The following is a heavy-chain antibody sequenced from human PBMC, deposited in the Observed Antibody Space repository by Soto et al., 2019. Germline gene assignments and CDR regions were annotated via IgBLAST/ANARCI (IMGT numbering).Heavy chain of an antibody. CDR1: GFTFSAYG. CDR3: ARAHGPSLGSCLDL. CDR2: IWYDGGSE. J-gene: IGHJ5*02. D-gene: IGHD2-2*01. V-gene: IGHV3-33*01. Sequence: QVQLVESGGGVVQPGRSLRLSCAASGFTFSAYGMHWVRQAPGEGLEWVAVIWYDGGSEYYADSVEGRFTISRDNAKKTVYLHRDTLGGDDTAVYYCARAHGPSLGSCLDLWGQGTLVTVSS.